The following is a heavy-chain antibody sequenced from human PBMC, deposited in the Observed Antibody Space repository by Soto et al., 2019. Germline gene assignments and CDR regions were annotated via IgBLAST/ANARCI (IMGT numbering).Heavy chain of an antibody. CDR3: ARYDCSGGSCYSVYFDS. D-gene: IGHD2-15*01. V-gene: IGHV4-31*03. Sequence: TLSLTCTVSGGSISSRVYYWSWIRQHPWKGLEWIGYIHYTGSTYYNPSLKSRVTMSVDTSKKQFSLKLSSVTAADTAVYYCARYDCSGGSCYSVYFDSWGQGXLVTVSS. CDR2: IHYTGST. CDR1: GGSISSRVYY. J-gene: IGHJ4*02.